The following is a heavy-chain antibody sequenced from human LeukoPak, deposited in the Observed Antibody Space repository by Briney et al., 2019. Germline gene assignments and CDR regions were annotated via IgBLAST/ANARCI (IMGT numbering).Heavy chain of an antibody. CDR1: GFTFSSYA. Sequence: PGGSLRLSCTASGFTFSSYAMSWVRQAPGKGLEWVSAINGSGGSTYYADSVKGRFTISRDNSKNTLYLQMNSLRAEDTAVYYCAKDHRAYCGGDCVDFDYWGQGTLVTVSS. J-gene: IGHJ4*02. CDR2: INGSGGST. D-gene: IGHD2-21*02. CDR3: AKDHRAYCGGDCVDFDY. V-gene: IGHV3-23*01.